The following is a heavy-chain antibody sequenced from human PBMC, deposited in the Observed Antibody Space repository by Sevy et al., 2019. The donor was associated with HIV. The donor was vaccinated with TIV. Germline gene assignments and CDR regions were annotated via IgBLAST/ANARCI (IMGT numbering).Heavy chain of an antibody. J-gene: IGHJ6*02. V-gene: IGHV4-59*01. D-gene: IGHD1-26*01. Sequence: SETLSLTRTVSGGSISSYYWSWIRQPPGKGLEWIGYIYYSGSTNYNPSLKSRVTISVDTSKNQFSLKLSSVTAADTAVYYCARGGGSYSFYGMDVWGQGTTVTVSS. CDR3: ARGGGSYSFYGMDV. CDR1: GGSISSYY. CDR2: IYYSGST.